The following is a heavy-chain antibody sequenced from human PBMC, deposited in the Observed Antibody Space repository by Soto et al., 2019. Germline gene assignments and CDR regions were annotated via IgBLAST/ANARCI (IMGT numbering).Heavy chain of an antibody. CDR1: GFTFSSYG. D-gene: IGHD6-13*01. J-gene: IGHJ3*02. Sequence: QVQLEESGGGVVQPGTSLRLSCVASGFTFSSYGMHWVRQAPGKGLEWVAVIPNTENKKYYADSVKGRFTISRDNSQNTLFLQMDSLMSQDTAVYYSARTAGGTVRGALAILGQGTMVTVS. CDR3: ARTAGGTVRGALAI. V-gene: IGHV3-30-3*01. CDR2: IPNTENKK.